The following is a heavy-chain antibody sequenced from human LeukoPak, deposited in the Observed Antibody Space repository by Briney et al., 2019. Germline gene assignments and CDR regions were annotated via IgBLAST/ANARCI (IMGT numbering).Heavy chain of an antibody. CDR1: GGSFSGYY. Sequence: PSETLSLTCAVYGGSFSGYYWSWIRQPPGKRLEWIGEINHSGSTNYSPALKSRVTISVDTSKNQFSLKLSSVTAADTAVHYCARGYWFDPWGQGTLVTVSS. CDR2: INHSGST. CDR3: ARGYWFDP. J-gene: IGHJ5*02. V-gene: IGHV4-34*01.